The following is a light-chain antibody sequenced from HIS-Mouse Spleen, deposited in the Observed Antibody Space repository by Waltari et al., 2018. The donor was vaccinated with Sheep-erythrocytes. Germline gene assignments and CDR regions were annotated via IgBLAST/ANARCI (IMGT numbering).Light chain of an antibody. CDR1: QGIRND. CDR2: AAS. J-gene: IGKJ2*01. CDR3: LQDYNYPYT. Sequence: AIQMTQSPSSLSPSVTDRVTITCRASQGIRNDLGWYQQKPGKAPKLLIYAASSLQSGVPSRFSGSGSGTDFTLTISSLQPEDFATYYCLQDYNYPYTFGQGTKLEIK. V-gene: IGKV1-6*01.